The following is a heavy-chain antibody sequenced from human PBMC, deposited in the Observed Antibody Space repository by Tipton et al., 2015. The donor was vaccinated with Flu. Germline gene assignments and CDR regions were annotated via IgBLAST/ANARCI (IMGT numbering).Heavy chain of an antibody. CDR2: LTSSSSSI. D-gene: IGHD2/OR15-2a*01. CDR3: ATYFLGY. Sequence: SLRLSCAASGFPFSTYTMSWVRQAPGQGLEWVSSLTSSSSSIYYADSVKGRFTISRDNAKNSLYLQMNSLRAEDTAVYYCATYFLGYWGQGALVTVFS. CDR1: GFPFSTYT. J-gene: IGHJ4*02. V-gene: IGHV3-21*01.